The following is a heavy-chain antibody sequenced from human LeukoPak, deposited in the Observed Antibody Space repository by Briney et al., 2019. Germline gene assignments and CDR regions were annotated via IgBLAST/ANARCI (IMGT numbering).Heavy chain of an antibody. CDR2: ILENGSYQ. Sequence: PGRSLRLSCAASGFTFSNYIMHWVRQALGKGLDWVAVILENGSYQYYADSVKGRFTISRDNSKNTLFLQMNSLRDEDTAIYYCARVQGGGFQTADYWGQGTLVTVSS. V-gene: IGHV3-30*04. J-gene: IGHJ4*02. CDR3: ARVQGGGFQTADY. CDR1: GFTFSNYI. D-gene: IGHD3-10*01.